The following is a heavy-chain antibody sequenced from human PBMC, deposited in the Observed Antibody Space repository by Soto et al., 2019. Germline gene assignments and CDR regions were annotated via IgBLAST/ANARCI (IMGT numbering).Heavy chain of an antibody. CDR2: IYYSGST. V-gene: IGHV4-31*03. D-gene: IGHD3-3*01. Sequence: SETLSLTCTVSGGSINSGGYYWSWIRQHPGKGLEWIGYIYYSGSTYYNPSLKSRVTISIDTSKNQFSLKLSSVTAEDTAVYYCARAQTICGIITVFDYWGQGTLVTVSS. CDR3: ARAQTICGIITVFDY. J-gene: IGHJ4*02. CDR1: GGSINSGGYY.